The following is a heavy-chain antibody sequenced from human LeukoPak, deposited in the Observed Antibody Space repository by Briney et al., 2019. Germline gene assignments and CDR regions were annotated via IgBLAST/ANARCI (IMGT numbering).Heavy chain of an antibody. Sequence: GGSLRLSCAASGFTFSSYGMSWVRQAPGKGLEWVSAISGSGGSTYYADSVKGRFTISRDNSKNTLYLQMNSLRAEDTAVYYCAKVIGEQLFLAYCGGDCYTIFDYWGQGTLVTVSS. D-gene: IGHD2-21*02. J-gene: IGHJ4*02. CDR2: ISGSGGST. V-gene: IGHV3-23*01. CDR1: GFTFSSYG. CDR3: AKVIGEQLFLAYCGGDCYTIFDY.